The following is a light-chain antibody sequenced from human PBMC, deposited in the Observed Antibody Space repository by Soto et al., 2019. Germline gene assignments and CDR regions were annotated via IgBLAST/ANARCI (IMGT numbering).Light chain of an antibody. J-gene: IGLJ1*01. CDR3: SSYTSGSTLV. V-gene: IGLV2-14*01. CDR1: RDDIGAYDY. Sequence: QSALTQPASVSGSPGQSITISCAGTRDDIGAYDYVSWYQQHPGNAPKLLVYEVTNRPSGVSDRFSGSKSGNTASLTISGLQAEDEADYYCSSYTSGSTLVFGTGTKVTVL. CDR2: EVT.